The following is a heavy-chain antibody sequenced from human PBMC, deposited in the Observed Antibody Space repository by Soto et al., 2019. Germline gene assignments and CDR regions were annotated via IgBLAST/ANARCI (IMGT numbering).Heavy chain of an antibody. J-gene: IGHJ4*01. CDR1: GYTFTGYA. V-gene: IGHV1-3*01. D-gene: IGHD3-3*01. CDR2: INAGNGNT. CDR3: ARGNLWSGYPYYFDY. Sequence: ASVKVSCKASGYTFTGYAMHWVRQAPGQRLEWMGWINAGNGNTKYSQKFQGRVTITRDTSASTVYMELSSLTSEDTAVYYCARGNLWSGYPYYFDYWGHGTLVTVSS.